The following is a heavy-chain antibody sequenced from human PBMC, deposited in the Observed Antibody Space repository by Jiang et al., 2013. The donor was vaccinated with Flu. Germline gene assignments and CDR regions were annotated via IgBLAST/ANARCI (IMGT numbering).Heavy chain of an antibody. V-gene: IGHV1-69*01. CDR3: ARNESGIFDH. CDR1: GDTFSSFA. Sequence: SGDTFSSFAISWMRQAPGQGLEWMGGITPIFAAVDYAQRFQDRITITADESTSTAYMELTSLRSEDTAMYYCARNESGIFDHWGQGSLVTVSS. CDR2: ITPIFAAV. D-gene: IGHD1-14*01. J-gene: IGHJ4*02.